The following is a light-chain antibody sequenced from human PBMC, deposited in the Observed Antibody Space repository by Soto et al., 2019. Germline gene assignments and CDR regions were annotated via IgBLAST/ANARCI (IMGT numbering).Light chain of an antibody. CDR2: DAS. CDR1: QNIFNY. Sequence: DVQLTQSPSTLPASVGDRVAITCQATQNIFNYLNWFQQRPGKTPQLLISDASHLEPGVPSRFSAQRSGTDFTLIISDLQPEDFATYFCQQYEDLPLTFGGGTRVEV. J-gene: IGKJ4*01. CDR3: QQYEDLPLT. V-gene: IGKV1-33*01.